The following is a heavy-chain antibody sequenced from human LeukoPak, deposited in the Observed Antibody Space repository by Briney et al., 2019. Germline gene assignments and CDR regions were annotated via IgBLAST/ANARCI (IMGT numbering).Heavy chain of an antibody. J-gene: IGHJ3*02. D-gene: IGHD3-16*01. V-gene: IGHV3-7*01. CDR1: GFTFSSYA. CDR2: IKQDGSEK. Sequence: PGGSLRLSCAASGFTFSSYAMSWVRQAPGKGLEWVANIKQDGSEKYYVDSVKGRFTISRDNAQSSLYLQMNSLRVEDTAVYYCARDPWGAAAFDIWGQGTMVTVSS. CDR3: ARDPWGAAAFDI.